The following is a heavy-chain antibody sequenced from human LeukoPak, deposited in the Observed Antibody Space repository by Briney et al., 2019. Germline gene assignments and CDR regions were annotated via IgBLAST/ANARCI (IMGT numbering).Heavy chain of an antibody. V-gene: IGHV3-33*01. Sequence: GGSLRLSCAASGFPFSSYGMHWVRQAPGKGLEWVAVIWYDGSNKYYADSVKGRFTISRDNSKNTLYLQMNSLRAEDTAVYYCARDKEGEWELLGYYFDYWGQGTLVTVSS. CDR2: IWYDGSNK. D-gene: IGHD1-26*01. J-gene: IGHJ4*02. CDR1: GFPFSSYG. CDR3: ARDKEGEWELLGYYFDY.